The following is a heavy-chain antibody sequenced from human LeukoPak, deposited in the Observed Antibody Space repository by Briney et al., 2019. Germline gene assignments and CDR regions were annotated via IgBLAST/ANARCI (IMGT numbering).Heavy chain of an antibody. CDR1: GFTFSGFS. CDR3: ARSLLLGTSVDY. CDR2: ISGSSSTI. Sequence: PGGSLRLSCAASGFTFSGFSMNWVRQAPGKGLEWVSYISGSSSTIYYADSVKGRFTISRDNAKNSLYLQMNSLRDEDTAVYYCARSLLLGTSVDYWGQGTLVTVSS. J-gene: IGHJ4*02. V-gene: IGHV3-48*02. D-gene: IGHD3-22*01.